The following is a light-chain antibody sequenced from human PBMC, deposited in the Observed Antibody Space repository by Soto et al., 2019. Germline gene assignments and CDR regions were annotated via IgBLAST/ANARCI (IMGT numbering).Light chain of an antibody. J-gene: IGLJ2*01. CDR1: SSDVGGQNA. V-gene: IGLV2-23*02. Sequence: QSVLTQPASVSGSPGQSITISCTGTSSDVGGQNAVSWYQQHPGKAPKFMIYDVSKRPSGVSSRFSGSKSGNTASLTISGLQDEDEADYYCCSYAGSSTVVFGAGTKVTVL. CDR2: DVS. CDR3: CSYAGSSTVV.